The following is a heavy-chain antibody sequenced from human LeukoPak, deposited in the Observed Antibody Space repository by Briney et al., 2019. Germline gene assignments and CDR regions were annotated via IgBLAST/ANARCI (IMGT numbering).Heavy chain of an antibody. CDR3: ARDLWFGEPSLPFDY. J-gene: IGHJ4*02. D-gene: IGHD3-10*01. V-gene: IGHV4-59*12. Sequence: PSETLSLTCTVSGGSISSYYWSWIRQPPGKGLEWIGYIYYSGSTNYNPSLKSRVTISVDTSKNQFSLKLSSVTAADTAVYYCARDLWFGEPSLPFDYWGQGTLVTVSS. CDR2: IYYSGST. CDR1: GGSISSYY.